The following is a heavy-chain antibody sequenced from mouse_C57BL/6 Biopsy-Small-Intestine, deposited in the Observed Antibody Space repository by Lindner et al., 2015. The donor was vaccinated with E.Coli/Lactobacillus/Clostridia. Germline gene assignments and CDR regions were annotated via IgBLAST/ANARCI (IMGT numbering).Heavy chain of an antibody. CDR3: ARDRDYSSGWYADY. J-gene: IGHJ4*01. D-gene: IGHD2-12*01. V-gene: IGHV1-55*01. CDR1: GGTLSPFA. Sequence: SVKVSCKTSGGTLSPFAITWVRQAPGQGLEWMGGIIPMFGTTNYAQKFQDRVTITRDTSASTAYMELSSLRSEDTAVYYCARDRDYSSGWYADYWGQGTLVTVSS. CDR2: IIPMFGTT.